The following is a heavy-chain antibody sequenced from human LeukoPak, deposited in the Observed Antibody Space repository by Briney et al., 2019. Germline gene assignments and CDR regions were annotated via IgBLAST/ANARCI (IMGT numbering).Heavy chain of an antibody. Sequence: GGSLRLSCAASGFTFSSYGMHWVRQAPGKGLEWVAVIWYDGSNKYYADSMKGRFTISRDNSKNTLYLQMNSLRAEDTAVYYCARDYLVGAVDYWGQGTLVTVSS. J-gene: IGHJ4*02. CDR3: ARDYLVGAVDY. D-gene: IGHD1-26*01. CDR1: GFTFSSYG. V-gene: IGHV3-33*01. CDR2: IWYDGSNK.